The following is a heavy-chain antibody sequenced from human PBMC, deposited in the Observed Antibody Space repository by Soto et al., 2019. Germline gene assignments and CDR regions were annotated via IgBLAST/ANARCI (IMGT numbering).Heavy chain of an antibody. CDR1: GYTFTSYD. D-gene: IGHD5-18*01. CDR2: MNPNSGNT. V-gene: IGHV1-8*01. CDR3: ARGGPYSYETYYYYYGMDV. J-gene: IGHJ6*02. Sequence: ASVKVSCKASGYTFTSYDINWVRQATVQGLEWMGWMNPNSGNTGYAQKFQGRVTMTRNTSISTAYMGLSSLRSEDTAVYYCARGGPYSYETYYYYYGMDVWGQGTTVTVSS.